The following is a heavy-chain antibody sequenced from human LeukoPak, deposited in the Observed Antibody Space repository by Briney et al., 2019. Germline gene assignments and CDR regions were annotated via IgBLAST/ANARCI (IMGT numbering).Heavy chain of an antibody. D-gene: IGHD2-15*01. Sequence: ASVKVSCKASGYTFNSFGIGWVRQAPGQGLEWMGWISAYNGNTHHPEKLQGRLTMTTDTPTSTAYMELRSLRSDDTAIYYCARDTVMMVGSYYYGKDVWGQGTTVTVSS. V-gene: IGHV1-18*01. CDR1: GYTFNSFG. CDR3: ARDTVMMVGSYYYGKDV. CDR2: ISAYNGNT. J-gene: IGHJ6*02.